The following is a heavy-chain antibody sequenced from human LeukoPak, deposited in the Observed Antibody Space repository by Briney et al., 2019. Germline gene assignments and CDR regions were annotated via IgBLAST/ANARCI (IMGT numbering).Heavy chain of an antibody. CDR3: ARFDYDLWSGAEY. D-gene: IGHD3-3*01. J-gene: IGHJ4*02. CDR1: GGTFSSYA. Sequence: PVASVKVSCKASGGTFSSYAISWVRQAPGQGLEWMGGIIPIFGTANYAQKFQGRVTMTRDTSISTAYMALSRLRSDDTAMYYCARFDYDLWSGAEYWGQGTPVTVSS. CDR2: IIPIFGTA. V-gene: IGHV1-69*05.